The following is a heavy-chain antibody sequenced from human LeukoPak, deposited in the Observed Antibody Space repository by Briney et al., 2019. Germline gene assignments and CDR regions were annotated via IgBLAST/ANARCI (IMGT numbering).Heavy chain of an antibody. J-gene: IGHJ4*02. CDR3: ARGQTGSTVAYVLHYFDY. CDR1: GGAFSGYY. V-gene: IGHV4-34*01. D-gene: IGHD4-23*01. Sequence: SQTLSLTCAVYGGAFSGYYCSWIRQPPGKGLEWIGEINHSGSTNYNPSLKSRVTISVDTPKNQFSLKLSSVTAADTAVYYCARGQTGSTVAYVLHYFDYWGQGTLVTVSS. CDR2: INHSGST.